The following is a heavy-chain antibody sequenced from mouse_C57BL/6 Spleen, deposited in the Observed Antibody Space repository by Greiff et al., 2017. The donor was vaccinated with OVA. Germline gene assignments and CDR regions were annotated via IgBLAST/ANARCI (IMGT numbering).Heavy chain of an antibody. CDR3: ARAGTAQATDYYAMDY. CDR1: GYTFTDYN. D-gene: IGHD3-2*02. CDR2: INPNNGGT. V-gene: IGHV1-22*01. J-gene: IGHJ4*01. Sequence: EVQLQQSGPELVKPGASVKMSCKASGYTFTDYNMNWVKQSHGKSLEWIGYINPNNGGTSYNQKFKGKATLTVNKSSSTAYMELRSLTSEDSAVYYGARAGTAQATDYYAMDYWGQGTSVTVSS.